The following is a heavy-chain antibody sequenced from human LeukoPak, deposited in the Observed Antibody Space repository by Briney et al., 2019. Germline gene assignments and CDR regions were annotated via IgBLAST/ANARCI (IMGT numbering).Heavy chain of an antibody. V-gene: IGHV1-8*01. CDR2: MNAESGHT. Sequence: ASVKVSCKASGYTFTSYHIDWVRQAPGQGPEWMGWMNAESGHTGYAQNLEGRVSMTRDTSTNTAYMELRSLRSEDTAVYFCARDPGQYYDILTGYYTPYYFDYWGQGTLVTVSS. J-gene: IGHJ4*02. CDR3: ARDPGQYYDILTGYYTPYYFDY. D-gene: IGHD3-9*01. CDR1: GYTFTSYH.